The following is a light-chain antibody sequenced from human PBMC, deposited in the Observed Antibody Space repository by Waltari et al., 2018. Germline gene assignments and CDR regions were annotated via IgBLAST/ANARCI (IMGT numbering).Light chain of an antibody. Sequence: EIVLTQSPGTLSLSPGERATLSCRASQSVSSSYLAWYQQKPGQAPRLLIYGASSRATGIPDRFRGSGSGTDFTRTISRLEPEDFAVYYCQQYGSSPRTFGQGTKVEIK. V-gene: IGKV3-20*01. CDR3: QQYGSSPRT. CDR2: GAS. CDR1: QSVSSSY. J-gene: IGKJ1*01.